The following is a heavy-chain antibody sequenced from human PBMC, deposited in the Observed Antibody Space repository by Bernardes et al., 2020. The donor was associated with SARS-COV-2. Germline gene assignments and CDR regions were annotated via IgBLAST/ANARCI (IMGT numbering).Heavy chain of an antibody. V-gene: IGHV3-21*01. Sequence: VWSLRLSCAASGFTFSTYSMNWVRQAPGKGLEWVSSISGTSNYIHYADSVKGRFTISRDNAKNSLYLQLNSLGAEDSAVYYCARIPSAHYYDSGGYSDYWGQGTLVTVAS. J-gene: IGHJ4*02. CDR3: ARIPSAHYYDSGGYSDY. D-gene: IGHD3-22*01. CDR1: GFTFSTYS. CDR2: ISGTSNYI.